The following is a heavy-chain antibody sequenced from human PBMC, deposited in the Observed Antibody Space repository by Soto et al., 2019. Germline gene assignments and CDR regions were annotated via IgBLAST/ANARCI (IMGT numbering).Heavy chain of an antibody. D-gene: IGHD2-2*02. CDR3: ARGTSHYTYVHVWY. Sequence: EVQLVESGGGLVQPGGSLRLSCAASGFTFSSYWMSWVRQAPGKALECVANIKQDGRETYYVDSVKGRFTISRDNAKSARYLQMDSLRAEDTAVDYCARGTSHYTYVHVWYWGKGTHAIVSS. CDR2: IKQDGRET. CDR1: GFTFSSYW. V-gene: IGHV3-7*04. J-gene: IGHJ4*02.